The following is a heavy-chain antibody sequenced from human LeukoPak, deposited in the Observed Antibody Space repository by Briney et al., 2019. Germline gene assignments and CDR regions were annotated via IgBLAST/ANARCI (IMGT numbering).Heavy chain of an antibody. Sequence: GGSLRLSCAASGFTFSSYAMHWVRQAPGKGLEWVAVIWYDGSNKYYADSVKGRFTISRDNSKNTLYLQMNSLRAEDTAVYYCARVDDLDAFDMWGQGTMVTVSS. D-gene: IGHD2-2*03. CDR1: GFTFSSYA. V-gene: IGHV3-30*04. J-gene: IGHJ3*02. CDR2: IWYDGSNK. CDR3: ARVDDLDAFDM.